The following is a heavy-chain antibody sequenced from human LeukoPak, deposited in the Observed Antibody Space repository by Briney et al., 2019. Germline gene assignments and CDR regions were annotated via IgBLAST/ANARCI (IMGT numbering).Heavy chain of an antibody. CDR2: ISSSSSYI. V-gene: IGHV3-21*04. D-gene: IGHD5-18*01. Sequence: GGSLRLSCAASGFTFSSYSMNWVRQAPGKGLEWVSSISSSSSYIYYADSVKGRFTISRDNSKNTLYLQMNSLRAEDTAVYYCAKIYSVIRDPRRDAFDIWGQGTMVTVSS. J-gene: IGHJ3*02. CDR3: AKIYSVIRDPRRDAFDI. CDR1: GFTFSSYS.